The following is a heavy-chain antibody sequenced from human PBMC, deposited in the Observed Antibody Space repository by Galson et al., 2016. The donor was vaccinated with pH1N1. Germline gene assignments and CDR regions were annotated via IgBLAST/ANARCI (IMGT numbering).Heavy chain of an antibody. D-gene: IGHD3-22*01. J-gene: IGHJ2*01. CDR3: AREDYYDTDLSDWYFDL. Sequence: SVKVSCKASGGTFGSYGINWVRQAPGQGLEWMGGIIPIFKTTKYAQNFQGRVTITADESTTTAYMELSSLRSEDTAVDYCAREDYYDTDLSDWYFDLWGRGTLLTVSS. CDR1: GGTFGSYG. V-gene: IGHV1-69*13. CDR2: IIPIFKTT.